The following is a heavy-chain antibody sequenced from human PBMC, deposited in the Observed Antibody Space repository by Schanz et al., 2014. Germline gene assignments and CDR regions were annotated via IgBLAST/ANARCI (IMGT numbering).Heavy chain of an antibody. D-gene: IGHD3-3*01. J-gene: IGHJ6*02. CDR2: INPDSGGT. Sequence: QVQLVQSGAEVKKPGASVKVSCKASGYTLTAYYMHWVRQAPGQGLEWMGWINPDSGGTNYAQKFQCRVTMTRDMSINTAYMELSRLRSDDSAVYYCASDFWSGYSHYYYGLDVWGQGTTVTVSS. CDR1: GYTLTAYY. V-gene: IGHV1-2*02. CDR3: ASDFWSGYSHYYYGLDV.